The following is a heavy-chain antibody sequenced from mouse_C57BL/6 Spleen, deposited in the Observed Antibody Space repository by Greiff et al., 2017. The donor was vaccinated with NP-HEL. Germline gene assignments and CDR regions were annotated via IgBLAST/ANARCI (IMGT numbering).Heavy chain of an antibody. CDR2: IDPNSGGT. J-gene: IGHJ4*01. V-gene: IGHV1-72*01. CDR1: GYTFTSYW. D-gene: IGHD2-4*01. Sequence: QVQLQQPGAELVKPGASVKLSCKASGYTFTSYWMHWVKQRPGRGPEWIGRIDPNSGGTKYNEKFKSKATLTVDKPSSTAYMQLSSLTSEDSAVYYCARSGKYDYGYAMDYWGQGTSVTVSS. CDR3: ARSGKYDYGYAMDY.